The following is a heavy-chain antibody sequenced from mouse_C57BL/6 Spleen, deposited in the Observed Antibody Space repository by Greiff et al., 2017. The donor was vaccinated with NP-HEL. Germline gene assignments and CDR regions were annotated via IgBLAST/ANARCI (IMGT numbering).Heavy chain of an antibody. CDR3: TRGGYGSSPSYAMDY. CDR1: GYTFTDYE. D-gene: IGHD1-1*01. J-gene: IGHJ4*01. Sequence: VQLQQSGAELVRPGASVTLSCKASGYTFTDYEMHWVKQTPVHGLEWIGAIDPETGGTAYNQKFKGKAILTADKSSSTAYMELRSLTSEDSAVYYVTRGGYGSSPSYAMDYWGQGTSVTVSS. CDR2: IDPETGGT. V-gene: IGHV1-15*01.